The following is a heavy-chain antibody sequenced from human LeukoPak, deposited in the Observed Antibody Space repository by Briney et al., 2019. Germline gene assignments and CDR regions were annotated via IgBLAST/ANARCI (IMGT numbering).Heavy chain of an antibody. CDR3: ARDSDYVWGSYRYPPDY. D-gene: IGHD3-16*02. CDR1: GFTFSSYS. V-gene: IGHV3-21*01. Sequence: PGGSLRLSCAASGFTFSSYSMNWVRQAPGKGLEWVSSISSSSYIYYADSVKGRFTISRDNAKNSLYLQMNSLRAEDTAVYYCARDSDYVWGSYRYPPDYWGQGTLVTVSS. J-gene: IGHJ4*02. CDR2: ISSSSYI.